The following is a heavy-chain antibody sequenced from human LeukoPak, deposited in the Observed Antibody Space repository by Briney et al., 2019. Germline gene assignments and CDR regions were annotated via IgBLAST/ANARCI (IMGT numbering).Heavy chain of an antibody. V-gene: IGHV3-33*01. D-gene: IGHD6-19*01. CDR3: ARDGDSSGWYADY. J-gene: IGHJ4*02. Sequence: GGSLRLSCAASGFTFSSYGMHWVRQAPGKGLEWVAVIWYDGSNKYCADSVKGRFTISRDNSKNTLYLQMNSLRAEDTAVYYCARDGDSSGWYADYWGQGTLVTVSS. CDR2: IWYDGSNK. CDR1: GFTFSSYG.